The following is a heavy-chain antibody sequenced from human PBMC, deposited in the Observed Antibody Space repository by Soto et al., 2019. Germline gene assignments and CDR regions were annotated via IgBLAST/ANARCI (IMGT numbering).Heavy chain of an antibody. D-gene: IGHD3-9*01. CDR3: AGLTGTWFEFDY. V-gene: IGHV4-59*08. J-gene: IGHJ4*02. Sequence: SETLSLTCTVSGGSISSYYWSWIRQPPGKGLEWIGYIYYSGSTNYNPSLKSRVTISVDTSKNQFSLKLSSVTAADTAVYYCAGLTGTWFEFDYWGQGTLVTVSS. CDR1: GGSISSYY. CDR2: IYYSGST.